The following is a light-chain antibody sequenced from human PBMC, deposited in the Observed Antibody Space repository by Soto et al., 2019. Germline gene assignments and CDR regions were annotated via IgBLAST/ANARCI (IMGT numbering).Light chain of an antibody. V-gene: IGKV1-27*01. J-gene: IGKJ3*01. CDR2: AAS. Sequence: DIQMTQSPSSLSASVGARVTITCRASQGISDYLAWYQQKPGKVPKLLIYAASTLQSGVPSRFSGSGSGTDFTLTISSLQPEDVATYYCQKYNSASFTFGPGTKVDIK. CDR3: QKYNSASFT. CDR1: QGISDY.